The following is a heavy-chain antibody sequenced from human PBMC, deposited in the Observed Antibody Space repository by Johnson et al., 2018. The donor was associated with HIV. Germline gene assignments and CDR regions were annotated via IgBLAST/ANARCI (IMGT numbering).Heavy chain of an antibody. CDR2: IRYDGSNK. CDR1: GFVFSDYV. V-gene: IGHV3-30*02. D-gene: IGHD6-13*01. J-gene: IGHJ3*02. CDR3: ALSGGAAAYDAFDI. Sequence: QVQLVESGGGVVQPGGSLTLSCAASGFVFSDYVMHWVRQAPGKGLDWVTFIRYDGSNKYYADSVKGRFTISRDNSKNTLYLQMNSLRAEDTAVYYCALSGGAAAYDAFDIWGQGTMVTVSS.